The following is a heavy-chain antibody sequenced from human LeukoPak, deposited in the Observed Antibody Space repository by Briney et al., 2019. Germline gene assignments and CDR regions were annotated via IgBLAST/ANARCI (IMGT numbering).Heavy chain of an antibody. V-gene: IGHV1-69*04. D-gene: IGHD2-15*01. CDR1: GGSFSTFD. CDR2: IVLALDTS. J-gene: IGHJ4*02. CDR3: ARLEFGVLAATGVY. Sequence: ASVKVSCKASGGSFSTFDISWVRQAPGQGLEWMGRIVLALDTSNYAQKFQGRVTITADKSTSTAYMELNSLRSEDTAVYYCARLEFGVLAATGVYWGQGSLVTVSS.